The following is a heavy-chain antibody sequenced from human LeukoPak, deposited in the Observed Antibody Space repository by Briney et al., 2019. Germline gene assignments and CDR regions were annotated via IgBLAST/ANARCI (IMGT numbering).Heavy chain of an antibody. CDR3: AKDIYYYDSSGYYSNAFDI. V-gene: IGHV3-21*04. J-gene: IGHJ3*02. CDR2: ISSSSDYI. Sequence: GGSLRLSCAASGFSFISYSMNWVRQAPGKGLEWVSSISSSSDYIYHADSVKGRFTISRDNPKKSLYLQMNSLRAEDTALYYCAKDIYYYDSSGYYSNAFDIWGQGTMVTVSS. CDR1: GFSFISYS. D-gene: IGHD3-22*01.